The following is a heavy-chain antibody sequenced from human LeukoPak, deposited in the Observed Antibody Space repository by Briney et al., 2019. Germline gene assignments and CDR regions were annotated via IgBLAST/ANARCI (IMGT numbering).Heavy chain of an antibody. CDR1: GGSISSSSYY. Sequence: SETLSLTCTVSGGSISSSSYYWGWIRQPPGKGLEWIGSIYYSGGTYYNPSLKSRVTISVDTSKNQFSLKLSPVTAADTAVYYCARDGRKYDILTGYYNNWFDPWGQGTLDTVSS. J-gene: IGHJ5*02. CDR2: IYYSGGT. D-gene: IGHD3-9*01. CDR3: ARDGRKYDILTGYYNNWFDP. V-gene: IGHV4-39*07.